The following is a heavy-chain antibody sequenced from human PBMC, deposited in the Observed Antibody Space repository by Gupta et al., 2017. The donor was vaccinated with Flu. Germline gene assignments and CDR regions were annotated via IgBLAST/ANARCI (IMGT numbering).Heavy chain of an antibody. D-gene: IGHD3-3*01. Sequence: EVQLVESGGDLVQPGESLRLSCLATGLTFSSTWMSWVRQNPGKGLEWVANIKGDGSVKQYADSVKGRFTVSRDNAKNSVYLQMNSLRAGDTAVYYCATSGSYAFFAWGQGTLVTVSS. J-gene: IGHJ4*02. CDR1: GLTFSSTW. V-gene: IGHV3-7*02. CDR2: IKGDGSVK. CDR3: ATSGSYAFFA.